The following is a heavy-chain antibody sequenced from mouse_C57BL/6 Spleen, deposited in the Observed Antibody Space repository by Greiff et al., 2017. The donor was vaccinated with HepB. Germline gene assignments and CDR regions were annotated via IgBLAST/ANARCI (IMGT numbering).Heavy chain of an antibody. Sequence: VQLQQSGPELVKPGASVKISCKASGYAFSSSWMNWVKQRPGKGLEWIGRIYPGDGDTNYNGKFKGKATLTADKSSSTAYMQLSSLTSEDSAVYFCARSKTEGFAYWGQGTLVTVSA. CDR3: ARSKTEGFAY. V-gene: IGHV1-82*01. J-gene: IGHJ3*01. CDR2: IYPGDGDT. D-gene: IGHD4-1*01. CDR1: GYAFSSSW.